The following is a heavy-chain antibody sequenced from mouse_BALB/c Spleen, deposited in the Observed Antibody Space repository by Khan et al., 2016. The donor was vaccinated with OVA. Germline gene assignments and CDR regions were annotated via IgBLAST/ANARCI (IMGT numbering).Heavy chain of an antibody. Sequence: QVQLQQSGAELVKAGASVKMSCKASGYTFTSYWMHWVKQRLGQGLEWFAETNPTNGRTYYNEKFKSKATLTVDKSSSTAYMLLSGPTFEDSAVYYCARNKKIVATYFDYWGQGTTLTVSS. CDR1: GYTFTSYW. J-gene: IGHJ2*01. CDR2: TNPTNGRT. D-gene: IGHD1-1*01. CDR3: ARNKKIVATYFDY. V-gene: IGHV1S81*02.